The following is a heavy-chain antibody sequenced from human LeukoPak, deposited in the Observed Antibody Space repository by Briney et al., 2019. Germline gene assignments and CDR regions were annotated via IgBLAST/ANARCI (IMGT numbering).Heavy chain of an antibody. CDR2: INYSGNT. J-gene: IGHJ4*02. V-gene: IGHV4-59*01. Sequence: SETLSLTCTVSGDSISSYYWSWIRQPPGKGLEWMGYINYSGNTNYNPSLKSRVTISVDTSMNQFSLRLTSVTAADTAVYYCAREGRQDYVYFDCWGQGTLVTVSS. CDR1: GDSISSYY. D-gene: IGHD4-17*01. CDR3: AREGRQDYVYFDC.